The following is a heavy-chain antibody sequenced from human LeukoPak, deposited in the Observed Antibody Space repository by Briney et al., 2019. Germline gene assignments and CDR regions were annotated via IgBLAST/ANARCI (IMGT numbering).Heavy chain of an antibody. D-gene: IGHD3-10*01. CDR3: AKDGHYYGSDYYFEY. CDR2: NSFDGSNK. V-gene: IGHV3-30*18. CDR1: GFTFSSYW. J-gene: IGHJ4*02. Sequence: GGSLRLSCAASGFTFSSYWMHWVRQAPGKGLEWVAVNSFDGSNKFYADSVKGRFTISRDSSKNTLYLQMDSLTAEDTAVYYCAKDGHYYGSDYYFEYWGQGTLVTVSS.